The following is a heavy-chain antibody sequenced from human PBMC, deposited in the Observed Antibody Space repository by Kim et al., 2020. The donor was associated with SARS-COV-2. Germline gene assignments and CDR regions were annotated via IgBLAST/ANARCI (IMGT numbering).Heavy chain of an antibody. Sequence: SETLSLTCTVSGGSINSSSYYWGWIRQPPGKGLEWIGSIYYSKTIYYNPSLKSRVTISVDTSKNQFSLKVSSVTAADTAVYYCARERLWHYDFDYFDIW. CDR1: GGSINSSSYY. D-gene: IGHD3-22*01. CDR3: ARERLWHYDFDYFDI. CDR2: IYYSKTI. V-gene: IGHV4-39*07. J-gene: IGHJ3*02.